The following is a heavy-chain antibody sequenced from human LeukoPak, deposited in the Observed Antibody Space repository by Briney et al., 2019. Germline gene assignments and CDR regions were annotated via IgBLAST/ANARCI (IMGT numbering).Heavy chain of an antibody. CDR1: GLXFNSYG. Sequence: GGSLRLSCAASGLXFNSYGIHWVRQAPGKGLEWVAVISFDGSNTFYADSVRGRFTISRDNSKNTVFLQMNSLRPEDTAVYYCAKGSSMIVVVVKDWYFDLWGRGTLVTVSS. V-gene: IGHV3-30*18. D-gene: IGHD3-22*01. J-gene: IGHJ2*01. CDR3: AKGSSMIVVVVKDWYFDL. CDR2: ISFDGSNT.